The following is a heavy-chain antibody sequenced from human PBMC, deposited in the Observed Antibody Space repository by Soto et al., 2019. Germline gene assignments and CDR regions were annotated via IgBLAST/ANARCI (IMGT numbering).Heavy chain of an antibody. CDR2: LNTDGSST. CDR1: GFTFNTYW. Sequence: PGGSLRLSCAASGFTFNTYWMHWVRQAPGKGLWWVSRLNTDGSSTSYADSVKGRFTISRDNARNTLYLQMNSLRAEDTAVYYCARGRSIAGVAPDNWGQGTLVTVSS. D-gene: IGHD2-8*01. V-gene: IGHV3-74*01. J-gene: IGHJ4*02. CDR3: ARGRSIAGVAPDN.